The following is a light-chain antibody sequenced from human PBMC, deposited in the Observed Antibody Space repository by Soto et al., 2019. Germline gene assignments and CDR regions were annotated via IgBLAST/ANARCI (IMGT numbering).Light chain of an antibody. CDR1: QSVDRS. Sequence: EIVMTQSPATLSVSPGERVTLSCSASQSVDRSLAWYQQKPGQAPRPLIYTASTRATGVPDRFSGSGSGTEFTLTISSLQSEDFAVYYCQHSKKWPPTFCGGTKVEIK. V-gene: IGKV3-15*01. J-gene: IGKJ4*01. CDR3: QHSKKWPPT. CDR2: TAS.